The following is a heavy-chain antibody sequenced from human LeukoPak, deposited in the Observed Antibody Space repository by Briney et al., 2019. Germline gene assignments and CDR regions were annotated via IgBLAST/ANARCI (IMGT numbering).Heavy chain of an antibody. V-gene: IGHV1-2*02. Sequence: ASVKVSCKASGYTFTGYYMHWVRQAPGQGLEWMGWINPNSGGTNYAQKFQGRVTMTRDTSISTAYMELSRLRSDDTAVYYCARHALRILWFGELPYYFDYWGQGTLVTVSS. J-gene: IGHJ4*02. CDR1: GYTFTGYY. CDR2: INPNSGGT. CDR3: ARHALRILWFGELPYYFDY. D-gene: IGHD3-10*01.